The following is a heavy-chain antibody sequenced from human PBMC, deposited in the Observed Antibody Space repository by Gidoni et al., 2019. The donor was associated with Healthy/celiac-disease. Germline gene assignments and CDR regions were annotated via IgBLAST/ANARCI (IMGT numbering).Heavy chain of an antibody. J-gene: IGHJ4*02. D-gene: IGHD5-18*01. CDR1: GFPLSSYG. CDR3: ARDPSGYSYGELDY. V-gene: IGHV3-33*01. Sequence: LVASGGGVAPPGRSLIPSCAASGFPLSSYGMHWVLQDRGKGPERVAVIWYDGSNKYYADAVKGRFTISRDNSKNALNLQRNSLRAEDTAVDYCARDPSGYSYGELDYWGQGTLVTVSS. CDR2: IWYDGSNK.